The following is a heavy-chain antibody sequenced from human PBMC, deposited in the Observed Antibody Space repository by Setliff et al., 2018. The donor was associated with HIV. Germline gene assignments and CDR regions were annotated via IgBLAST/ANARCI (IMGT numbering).Heavy chain of an antibody. CDR3: ARDQGESTWSYWFDP. D-gene: IGHD6-13*01. V-gene: IGHV4-4*07. J-gene: IGHJ5*02. Sequence: SETLSLTCTVSGASVSSHYWTWIRQPAGKRLEWIGRVYPSGSVNDSPSFQSRVSMSIDTSKNQFSLKLTSVTAADTAVYYCARDQGESTWSYWFDPWGQGTQVTVSS. CDR1: GASVSSHY. CDR2: VYPSGSV.